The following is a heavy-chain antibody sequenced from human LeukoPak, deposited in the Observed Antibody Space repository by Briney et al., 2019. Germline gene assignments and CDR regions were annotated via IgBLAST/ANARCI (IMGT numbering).Heavy chain of an antibody. Sequence: PGGSLRLSCGASGFTFSNYGMLWVRQAPGKGLDWVALIRYDGNNKLYADSVKGRFTISRDNSKNTLYLHINSLRAEDTAVYYCVKDNPLDYWGQGTLVIVSS. CDR3: VKDNPLDY. CDR1: GFTFSNYG. CDR2: IRYDGNNK. J-gene: IGHJ4*02. D-gene: IGHD1-14*01. V-gene: IGHV3-30*02.